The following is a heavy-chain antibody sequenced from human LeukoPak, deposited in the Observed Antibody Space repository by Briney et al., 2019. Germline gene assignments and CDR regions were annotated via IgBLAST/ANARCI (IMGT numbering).Heavy chain of an antibody. J-gene: IGHJ4*02. D-gene: IGHD6-13*01. CDR3: ARDDSSWYGHFDY. CDR2: IWYDGSNK. V-gene: IGHV3-33*01. Sequence: PGGSLRLSCEASGFXFGTYGMHWVRQAPGKGLEWVAVIWYDGSNKYYADSVKGRFTISRDNSDNTLYLQMNSLRAEDTAVYYCARDDSSWYGHFDYWGQGALVTVSS. CDR1: GFXFGTYG.